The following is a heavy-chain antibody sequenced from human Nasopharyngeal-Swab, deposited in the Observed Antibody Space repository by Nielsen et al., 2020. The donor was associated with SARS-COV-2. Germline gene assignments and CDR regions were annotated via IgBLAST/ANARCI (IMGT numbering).Heavy chain of an antibody. V-gene: IGHV3-73*01. CDR3: TREAGRGYYVY. Sequence: VRQMPGKGLEWVSRIRSKANSYATAYAASVKGRFTISRDGSKNTAYLQMNSLKTEDTAVYYCTREAGRGYYVYWGQGTLVTVSS. J-gene: IGHJ4*02. D-gene: IGHD3-22*01. CDR2: IRSKANSYAT.